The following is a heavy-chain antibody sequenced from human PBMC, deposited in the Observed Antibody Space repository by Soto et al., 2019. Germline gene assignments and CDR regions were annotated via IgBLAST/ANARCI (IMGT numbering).Heavy chain of an antibody. CDR1: GYSFTSYW. J-gene: IGHJ6*02. CDR2: IDPSDSYT. D-gene: IGHD4-17*01. CDR3: ARPMTTVTTGGENGMDV. V-gene: IGHV5-10-1*01. Sequence: PGESLKISCKGSGYSFTSYWISWVRQMPGKGLEWMGRIDPSDSYTNYSPSFQGHVTISADKSISTAYLQWSSLKASDTAMYYCARPMTTVTTGGENGMDVWGQGTTVTVSS.